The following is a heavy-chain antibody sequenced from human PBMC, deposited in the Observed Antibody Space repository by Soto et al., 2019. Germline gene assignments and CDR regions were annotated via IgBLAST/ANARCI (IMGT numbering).Heavy chain of an antibody. CDR3: ARGVGSGSYYNQYNWFDP. Sequence: SVKVSCQASGFTFTSSAVQWVRQARGQRLEWIGWIVVGSGNTNYAQKFQERVTITRDMSTSTAYMELRSLRSDDTAVYYCARGVGSGSYYNQYNWFDPWGQGTLVTVSS. CDR1: GFTFTSSA. J-gene: IGHJ5*02. V-gene: IGHV1-58*01. D-gene: IGHD3-10*01. CDR2: IVVGSGNT.